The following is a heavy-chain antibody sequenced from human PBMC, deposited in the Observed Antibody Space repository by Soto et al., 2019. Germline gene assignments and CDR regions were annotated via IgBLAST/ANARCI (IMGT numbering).Heavy chain of an antibody. J-gene: IGHJ4*02. CDR3: ASISTTAPFDY. CDR1: GFTFSSYG. V-gene: IGHV3-33*01. D-gene: IGHD4-4*01. Sequence: PWGSLRLSCAASGFTFSSYGMHWVRQAPGKGLEWVAVIWYDGSNKYYADSVKGRFTISRDNSKNTLYLQMNSLRAEDTAVYYCASISTTAPFDYWGQGTLVTVSS. CDR2: IWYDGSNK.